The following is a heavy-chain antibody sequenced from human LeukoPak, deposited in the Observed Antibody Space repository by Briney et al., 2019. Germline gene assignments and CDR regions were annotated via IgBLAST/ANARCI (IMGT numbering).Heavy chain of an antibody. Sequence: GGSLRLSCAASGFTFSSYGMHWVRQAPGKGLEWVAVISYDGSNKYYADSVKGRFTISRDNAKNSLYLQMNSLRAEDTAVYYCARDRDDFWSGPLANDYWGQGTLVTVSS. CDR3: ARDRDDFWSGPLANDY. V-gene: IGHV3-30*03. J-gene: IGHJ4*02. CDR1: GFTFSSYG. D-gene: IGHD3-3*01. CDR2: ISYDGSNK.